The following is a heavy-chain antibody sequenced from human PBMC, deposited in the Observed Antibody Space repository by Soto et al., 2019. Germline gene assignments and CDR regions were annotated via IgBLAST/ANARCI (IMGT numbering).Heavy chain of an antibody. J-gene: IGHJ4*02. Sequence: QVQLVESGGGVVQPGRSLRLSCAGSGFTFSAYGMDWVRQAPGKGLEWVAVISYDGSNKYYADSVKGRFTISRDNSKNTLYLQMNSLRAEDTAVYYCAKERMGAWVRGYFDYWGQGTLVTVSS. CDR3: AKERMGAWVRGYFDY. D-gene: IGHD3-10*01. CDR1: GFTFSAYG. CDR2: ISYDGSNK. V-gene: IGHV3-30*18.